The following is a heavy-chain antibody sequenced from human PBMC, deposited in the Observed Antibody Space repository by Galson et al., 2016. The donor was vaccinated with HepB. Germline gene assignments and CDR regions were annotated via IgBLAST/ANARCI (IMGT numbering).Heavy chain of an antibody. CDR3: VRRREKDY. J-gene: IGHJ4*02. CDR1: GFPFSSYS. V-gene: IGHV3-74*01. Sequence: SLRLSCAASGFPFSSYSMHWVRQAPGKGLVWVSRITSDGSITTYADSVKGRFTISRDNTKNTLYLQMNSLRAEDTDGHDCVRRREKDYGGQGTLVTVSS. CDR2: ITSDGSIT. D-gene: IGHD1-26*01.